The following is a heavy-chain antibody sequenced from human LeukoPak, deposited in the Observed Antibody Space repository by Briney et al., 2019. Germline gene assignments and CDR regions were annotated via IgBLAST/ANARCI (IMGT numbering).Heavy chain of an antibody. CDR1: GFTFSDSY. D-gene: IGHD5-18*01. CDR3: ATDSGSNYGSSNY. J-gene: IGHJ4*02. V-gene: IGHV3-11*06. CDR2: ITSRSDYT. Sequence: GGSLRLSCAAFGFTFSDSYMSWIRQAPGKGLEWVSYITSRSDYTNYVDSVKGRFTISRDNAKNSLYLQMNSLRAEDTAVYYCATDSGSNYGSSNYWGQGTLVTVSS.